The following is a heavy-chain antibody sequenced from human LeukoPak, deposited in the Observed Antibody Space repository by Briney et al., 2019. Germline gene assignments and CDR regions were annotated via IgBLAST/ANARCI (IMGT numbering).Heavy chain of an antibody. J-gene: IGHJ4*02. CDR3: ARDQGAFYYGDYFSFDY. D-gene: IGHD4-17*01. Sequence: ASVTVSCTASGYTFTSYGISWVRQAPGQGLEWMGWISAYNGNTNYAQKLQGRVTMTTDTSTSTAYMGLRSLRSDDTAVYYCARDQGAFYYGDYFSFDYWGQGTLVTVSS. V-gene: IGHV1-18*01. CDR2: ISAYNGNT. CDR1: GYTFTSYG.